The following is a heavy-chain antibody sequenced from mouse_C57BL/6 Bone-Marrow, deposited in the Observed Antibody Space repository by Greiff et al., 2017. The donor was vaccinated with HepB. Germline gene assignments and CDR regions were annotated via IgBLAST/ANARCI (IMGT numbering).Heavy chain of an antibody. V-gene: IGHV3-6*01. CDR2: ISYDGSN. J-gene: IGHJ4*01. CDR3: AREYRGAMDY. CDR1: GYSITSGYY. Sequence: EVKLQESGPGLVKPSQSLSLTCSVTGYSITSGYYWNWIRQFPGNKLEWMGYISYDGSNKYNPSLKNRISITRDTSKNQFFLKLNSVTTEDTATYYCAREYRGAMDYWGQGTSVTVSS. D-gene: IGHD2-14*01.